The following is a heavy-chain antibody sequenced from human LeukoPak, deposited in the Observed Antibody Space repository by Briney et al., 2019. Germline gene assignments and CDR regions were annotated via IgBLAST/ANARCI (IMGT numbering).Heavy chain of an antibody. D-gene: IGHD6-19*01. CDR3: AKRRATGVAGYIDY. CDR1: GFTFSSYA. J-gene: IGHJ4*02. Sequence: GGSLRLSCAASGFTFSSYAMSWVRPAPGKGLEWVSAISGSGGSTYYADSVKGRFTISRDNSKNTLYLQMNSLRAEDTAVYYCAKRRATGVAGYIDYWGQGALVTVSS. V-gene: IGHV3-23*01. CDR2: ISGSGGST.